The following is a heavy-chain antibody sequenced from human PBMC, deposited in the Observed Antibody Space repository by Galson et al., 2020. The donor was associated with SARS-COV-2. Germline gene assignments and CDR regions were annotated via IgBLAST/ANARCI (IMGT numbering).Heavy chain of an antibody. J-gene: IGHJ4*02. V-gene: IGHV2-70*11. Sequence: ESGPTLVKPTQTLTLTCTFSGFSLSTSGMCVSWIRQPPGKALEWLARIDWDDDKYYTTSLRSRLTISKDTSKNQVVLTMANMDPVDTATYYCARDYSNYAAFDYWGQGSLVTVSS. D-gene: IGHD4-4*01. CDR2: IDWDDDK. CDR3: ARDYSNYAAFDY. CDR1: GFSLSTSGMC.